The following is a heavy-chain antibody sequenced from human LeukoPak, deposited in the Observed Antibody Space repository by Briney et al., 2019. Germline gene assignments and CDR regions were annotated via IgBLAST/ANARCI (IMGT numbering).Heavy chain of an antibody. CDR3: ARGNLGYCSSTSCYTDFDY. Sequence: SETLSLTCTVSGGSISSSSYYWGWIRQPPGKGLEWIGSNYYSGSTYYNPSLKSRVTISVDTSKNQFSLKLSSVTAADTAVYYCARGNLGYCSSTSCYTDFDYWGQGTLVTVSS. J-gene: IGHJ4*02. CDR2: NYYSGST. D-gene: IGHD2-2*02. V-gene: IGHV4-39*07. CDR1: GGSISSSSYY.